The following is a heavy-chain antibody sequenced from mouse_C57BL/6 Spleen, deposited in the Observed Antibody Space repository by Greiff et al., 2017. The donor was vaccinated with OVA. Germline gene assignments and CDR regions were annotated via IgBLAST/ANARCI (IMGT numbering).Heavy chain of an antibody. J-gene: IGHJ3*01. D-gene: IGHD2-4*01. V-gene: IGHV14-1*01. Sequence: VQLQQSGAELVRPGASVKLSCTASGFNIKDYYMHWVKQRPEQGLEWIGRIDPEDGDTEYAPKFQGKATMTADTSSNTAYLQLSSLTSEDTAVYYCTSIYYDYDVFAYWGQGTLVTVSA. CDR2: IDPEDGDT. CDR1: GFNIKDYY. CDR3: TSIYYDYDVFAY.